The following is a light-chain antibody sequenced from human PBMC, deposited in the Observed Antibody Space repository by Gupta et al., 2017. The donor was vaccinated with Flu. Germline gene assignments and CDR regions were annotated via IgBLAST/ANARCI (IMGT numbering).Light chain of an antibody. CDR3: QQTHSAPPT. CDR2: DTS. J-gene: IGKJ5*01. V-gene: IGKV1-39*01. CDR1: QSVSTY. Sequence: DIQMTQSPSSLPASVGDRVTITCRPSQSVSTYLNWYQQKHGEAPKLLIYDTSTLQGGVPSRFSGGVSGAVFTLTISSLQPEDFATYYCQQTHSAPPTFGQGTRLEIK.